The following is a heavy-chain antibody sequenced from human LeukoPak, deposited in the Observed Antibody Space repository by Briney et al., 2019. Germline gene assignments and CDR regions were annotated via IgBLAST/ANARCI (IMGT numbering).Heavy chain of an antibody. J-gene: IGHJ3*02. Sequence: PSETLSLTCAVYGGSFSGYYWSWIRQPPGRGLEWIGEINHSGSTNYNPSLKSRVTISVDTSKNQFSLKLSSVTAADTAVYFCARGPYSYDSSGAFDIWGQGTMVTVSS. CDR1: GGSFSGYY. V-gene: IGHV4-34*01. CDR3: ARGPYSYDSSGAFDI. D-gene: IGHD3-22*01. CDR2: INHSGST.